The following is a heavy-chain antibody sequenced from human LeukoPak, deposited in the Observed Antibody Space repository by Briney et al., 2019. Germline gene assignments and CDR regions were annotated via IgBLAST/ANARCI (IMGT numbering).Heavy chain of an antibody. CDR1: GFSFNNYA. CDR2: ISSDAIDK. CDR3: ARGPPWVIRFLEWNSPLDY. V-gene: IGHV3-30*03. J-gene: IGHJ4*02. Sequence: GRSLRLSCAASGFSFNNYAMHWVRQAPGKGLEWVALISSDAIDKYHADSVRDRFTISRDNSKNTLYLQMNSLRPEDTAVYYCARGPPWVIRFLEWNSPLDYWGQGTLVTVSS. D-gene: IGHD3-3*01.